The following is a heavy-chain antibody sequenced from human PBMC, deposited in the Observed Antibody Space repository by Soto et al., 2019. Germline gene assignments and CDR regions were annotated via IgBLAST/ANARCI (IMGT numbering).Heavy chain of an antibody. D-gene: IGHD1-1*01. J-gene: IGHJ6*02. Sequence: LSLTCTVSGGSISSSSYYWDWIRQPPGKGLEWIGSIYYSGSTYYNPSLKSRVTISVDTSKNQFSLKLSSVTAADTAVYYCAREGTVYYYYGMDVWGQGTTVTVSS. V-gene: IGHV4-39*02. CDR3: AREGTVYYYYGMDV. CDR1: GGSISSSSYY. CDR2: IYYSGST.